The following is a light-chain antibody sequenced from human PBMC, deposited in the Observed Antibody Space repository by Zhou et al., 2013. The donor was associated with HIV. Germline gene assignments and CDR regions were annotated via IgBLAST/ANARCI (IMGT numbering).Light chain of an antibody. V-gene: IGKV1-9*01. CDR2: SAS. CDR1: QDISTY. CDR3: EQYYTFPWT. Sequence: QLTQSPSSLSAVVGDRVTITCRASQDISTYLAWYQQTVGKAPKLLIYSASTLQSGVSARFSGSGSGTDFNLTISCLQPEDFATYYCEQYYTFPWTFGHGTKVEIK. J-gene: IGKJ1*01.